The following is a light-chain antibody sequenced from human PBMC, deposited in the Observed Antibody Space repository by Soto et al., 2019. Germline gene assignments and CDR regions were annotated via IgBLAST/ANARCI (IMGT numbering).Light chain of an antibody. CDR2: DVS. CDR1: SGDIGAYNY. V-gene: IGLV2-14*03. J-gene: IGLJ1*01. Sequence: QSALTQPASVSGSPGQSITISCTGTSGDIGAYNYVSWYQQHPGKAPKLIIYDVSNRPSGVSSRFSGSKSGNTASLTISGLQSEDEADYYCRSYTSTSTRVFGTGTKLTVL. CDR3: RSYTSTSTRV.